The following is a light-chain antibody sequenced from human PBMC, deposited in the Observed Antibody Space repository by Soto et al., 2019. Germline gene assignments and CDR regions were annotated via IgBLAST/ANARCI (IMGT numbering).Light chain of an antibody. CDR1: NIGGKS. J-gene: IGLJ2*01. Sequence: SYELTQPPSVSVAPGKTARITCGGYNIGGKSVHWYQQKTGQAPVLVIYYVSDRPSGIPERFSGSNSGNTATLTISRVEAGDEADYYCQVWDSSTDHPVFGGGTKVTV. CDR2: YVS. V-gene: IGLV3-21*04. CDR3: QVWDSSTDHPV.